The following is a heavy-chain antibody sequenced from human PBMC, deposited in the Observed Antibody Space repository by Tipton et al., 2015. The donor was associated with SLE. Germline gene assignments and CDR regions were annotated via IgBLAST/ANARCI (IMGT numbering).Heavy chain of an antibody. V-gene: IGHV3-64*01. J-gene: IGHJ4*02. CDR3: ARDVDVGFWSGYLDY. CDR2: ISSNGGST. D-gene: IGHD3-3*01. Sequence: SLRLSCAASGFTYSSYAMHWVRQAPGKGLEYVSAISSNGGSTYYANSVKGKFTISRDNSKNTLYLQMGSLRAEDMAVYYCARDVDVGFWSGYLDYWGQGTLVTVSS. CDR1: GFTYSSYA.